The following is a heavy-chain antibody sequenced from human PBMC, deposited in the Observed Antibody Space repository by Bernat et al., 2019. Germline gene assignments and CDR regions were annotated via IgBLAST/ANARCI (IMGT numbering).Heavy chain of an antibody. V-gene: IGHV4-59*01. Sequence: QVQLQESGPGLVKPSATLSLTCTVSGGSISSYYWSWIRQPPGKGLEWIGYIYYSGSTNYNPSLKSRVTISVDTSKNQFSLKLSSVTAADTAVYYCARSGTYYDFWSGSSHDAFDIWGQGTMVTVSS. CDR3: ARSGTYYDFWSGSSHDAFDI. J-gene: IGHJ3*02. D-gene: IGHD3-3*01. CDR2: IYYSGST. CDR1: GGSISSYY.